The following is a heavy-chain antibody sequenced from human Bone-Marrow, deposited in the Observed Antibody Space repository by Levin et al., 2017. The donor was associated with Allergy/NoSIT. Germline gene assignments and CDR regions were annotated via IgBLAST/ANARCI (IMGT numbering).Heavy chain of an antibody. CDR1: GGSITSGGLS. Sequence: SCDVSGGSITSGGLSWNWIRQPLGKGLEWIGFIYHSGNTHYNPSLESRVTISVDRSKNQFSLKLSSMTAADTALYYCARGLRGGRDWYGDVFDIWGQGTMVTVSS. V-gene: IGHV4-30-2*01. CDR2: IYHSGNT. D-gene: IGHD6-19*01. CDR3: ARGLRGGRDWYGDVFDI. J-gene: IGHJ3*02.